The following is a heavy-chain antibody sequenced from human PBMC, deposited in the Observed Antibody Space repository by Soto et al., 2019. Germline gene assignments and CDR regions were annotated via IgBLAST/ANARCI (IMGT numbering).Heavy chain of an antibody. CDR3: AKVAMGWAWGPPKSPLWY. CDR2: ISGSGGST. J-gene: IGHJ4*02. D-gene: IGHD2-21*01. CDR1: GFTFSSYA. Sequence: EVQLLESGGGLVQPGGSLRLSCAASGFTFSSYAMSWVRQAPGKGLEWVSAISGSGGSTYYADSVKGRFTISRDNSKNTXXLQMNSLRAEDTAVYYCAKVAMGWAWGPPKSPLWYWGQGTLVTVSS. V-gene: IGHV3-23*01.